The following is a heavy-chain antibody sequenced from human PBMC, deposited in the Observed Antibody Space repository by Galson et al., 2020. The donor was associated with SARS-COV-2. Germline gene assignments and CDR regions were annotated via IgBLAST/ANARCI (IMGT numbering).Heavy chain of an antibody. Sequence: ASVKVSCKASGYTFTGYYMHWVRQATGQGLEWMGWINPNSGGTNYAQKFQGWVTLTRDTSISTAYMELSRPKSDYTAVYYCARETVMTTFNFFDSWGQGTLVTVSS. CDR2: INPNSGGT. V-gene: IGHV1-2*04. D-gene: IGHD4-4*01. J-gene: IGHJ4*02. CDR3: ARETVMTTFNFFDS. CDR1: GYTFTGYY.